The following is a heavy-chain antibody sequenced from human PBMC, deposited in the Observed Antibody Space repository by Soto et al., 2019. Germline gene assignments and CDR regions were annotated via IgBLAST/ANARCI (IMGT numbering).Heavy chain of an antibody. CDR3: ARAWHLYDYVWGSYRYLWFDP. V-gene: IGHV4-30-4*01. J-gene: IGHJ5*02. CDR2: IHYSGST. D-gene: IGHD3-16*02. Sequence: QVQLQESGPGLVKPSQTLSLTCTVSGGSISSGDYYWSWIRQPPGKGLEWIGYIHYSGSTYYNPSLKSRVTISVDTSKNQFSLKLSAVTAADTAVYYCARAWHLYDYVWGSYRYLWFDPWGQGTLVTVSS. CDR1: GGSISSGDYY.